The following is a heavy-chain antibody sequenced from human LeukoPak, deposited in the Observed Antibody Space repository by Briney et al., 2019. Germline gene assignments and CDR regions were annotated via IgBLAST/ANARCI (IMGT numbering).Heavy chain of an antibody. CDR2: IYYSGST. CDR1: GGSISSYY. D-gene: IGHD1-20*01. V-gene: IGHV4-59*01. CDR3: ARANWNDAEYYFDY. J-gene: IGHJ4*02. Sequence: SETLSLTCTVSGGSISSYYWSWIRQPPGKGLEWIGYIYYSGSTNYNPSLKSRVTISVDTSKNQFSLKLSSVTAADTAVYYCARANWNDAEYYFDYWGQGTLVTVSS.